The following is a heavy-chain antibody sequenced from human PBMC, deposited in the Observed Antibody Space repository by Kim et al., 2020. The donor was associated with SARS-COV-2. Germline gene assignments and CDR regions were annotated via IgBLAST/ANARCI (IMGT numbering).Heavy chain of an antibody. CDR2: PGDGHT. V-gene: IGHV1-46*01. CDR3: ARSGMDV. Sequence: PGDGHTSYARKCLGRVTITRDTSTRTVYWELSSQRSEDTAVYYCARSGMDVWGQGTTVTVSS. J-gene: IGHJ6*02.